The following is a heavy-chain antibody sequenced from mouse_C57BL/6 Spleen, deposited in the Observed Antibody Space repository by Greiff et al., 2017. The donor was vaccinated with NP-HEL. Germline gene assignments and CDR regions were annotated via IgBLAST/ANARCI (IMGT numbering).Heavy chain of an antibody. CDR1: GYSITSGYY. CDR2: ISYDGSN. CDR3: ARYGETGY. Sequence: EVKLQESGPGLVKPSQSLSLTCSVTGYSITSGYYWNWIRQFPGNKLEWMGYISYDGSNNYNPSLKNRISITRDTSKNQFFLKLNSVTTEDTATYYCARYGETGYWGQGTTLTVSS. J-gene: IGHJ2*01. V-gene: IGHV3-6*01. D-gene: IGHD1-1*01.